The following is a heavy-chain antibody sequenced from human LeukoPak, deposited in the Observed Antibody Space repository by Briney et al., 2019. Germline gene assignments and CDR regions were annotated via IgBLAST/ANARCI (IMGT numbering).Heavy chain of an antibody. CDR2: IIPIFGTA. CDR1: GYTFTSYG. CDR3: ARDPPRDSSSSFVLYY. Sequence: GASVKVSCKASGYTFTSYGISWVRQAPGQGLEWMGGIIPIFGTANYAQKFQGRVTITTDESTSTAYMELSSLRSEDTAVYYCARDPPRDSSSSFVLYYWGQGTLVTVSS. D-gene: IGHD6-13*01. J-gene: IGHJ4*02. V-gene: IGHV1-69*05.